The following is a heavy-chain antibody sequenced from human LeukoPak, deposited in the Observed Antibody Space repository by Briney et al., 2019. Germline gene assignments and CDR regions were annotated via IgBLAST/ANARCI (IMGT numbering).Heavy chain of an antibody. CDR1: GGSISSYY. CDR3: ARAANYVTTVTLYYFDY. V-gene: IGHV4-59*01. J-gene: IGHJ4*02. D-gene: IGHD4-17*01. CDR2: IYYSGST. Sequence: KASETLSLTCTVSGGSISSYYWSWVRQPPGKGLEWIWHIYYSGSTTNNPSPKSRVTISVDTSKYQFSLKLSSVTAADTAVYYCARAANYVTTVTLYYFDYWGEGTLVTVSS.